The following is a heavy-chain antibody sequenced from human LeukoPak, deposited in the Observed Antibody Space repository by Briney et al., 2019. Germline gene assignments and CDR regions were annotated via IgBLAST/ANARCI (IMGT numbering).Heavy chain of an antibody. CDR3: AKGGGGKGYYFDY. D-gene: IGHD4-23*01. V-gene: IGHV3-30*18. CDR2: ISYDGSNK. CDR1: GFTFSSYG. Sequence: GRSLRLSCAASGFTFSSYGMHWVRQAPGKGLEWVAVISYDGSNKYYADSVKGRFTISRDNSKNTLYLQMNSLRAEDTAVYYCAKGGGGKGYYFDYWGQGTLATVSS. J-gene: IGHJ4*02.